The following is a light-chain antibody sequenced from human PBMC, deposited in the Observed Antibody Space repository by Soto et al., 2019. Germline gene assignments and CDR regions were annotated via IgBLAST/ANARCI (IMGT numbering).Light chain of an antibody. CDR1: QGIRTY. CDR2: YAS. V-gene: IGKV1-9*01. Sequence: IHLTHSPSSLSASVGRRVTITCRASQGIRTYLAWYQQKPGKAPKLLIYYASNLQSGVPSRFSGSGSGTEFTLTITSLQPDDFATYYCQQCYSSPITFGQATRLEIK. CDR3: QQCYSSPIT. J-gene: IGKJ5*01.